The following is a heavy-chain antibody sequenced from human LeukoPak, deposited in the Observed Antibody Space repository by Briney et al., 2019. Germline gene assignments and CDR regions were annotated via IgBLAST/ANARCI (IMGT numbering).Heavy chain of an antibody. D-gene: IGHD6-6*01. CDR2: IYYSGST. J-gene: IGHJ6*03. CDR3: ARDFSSSSTVYYYYYMDV. CDR1: GGSISSYY. Sequence: SETLSLTCTVSGGSISSYYWSWIRQPPGKGLEWIGYIYYSGSTNYNPSLKSQVTISVDTSKNQFSLKLSSVTAADTAIYYCARDFSSSSTVYYYYYMDVWGKGTTVTVSS. V-gene: IGHV4-59*12.